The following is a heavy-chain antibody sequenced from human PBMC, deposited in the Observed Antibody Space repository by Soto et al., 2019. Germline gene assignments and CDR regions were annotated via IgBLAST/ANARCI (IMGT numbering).Heavy chain of an antibody. Sequence: WGSVKVSFKASGGPFSSYAISLVRQAPGQGLEWMGGIIPIFGTANYAQKFQGRVTITADESTSTAYMELSSLRSEDTAVYYCARDRVNGDYVVAEYFQHWGQGTMVTVSS. CDR3: ARDRVNGDYVVAEYFQH. J-gene: IGHJ1*01. V-gene: IGHV1-69*13. CDR2: IIPIFGTA. CDR1: GGPFSSYA. D-gene: IGHD4-17*01.